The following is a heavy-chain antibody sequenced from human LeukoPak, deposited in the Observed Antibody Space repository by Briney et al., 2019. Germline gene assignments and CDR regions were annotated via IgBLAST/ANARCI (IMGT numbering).Heavy chain of an antibody. CDR1: GYTFTSYY. D-gene: IGHD5-12*01. V-gene: IGHV1-24*01. J-gene: IGHJ3*02. Sequence: ASVKVSCKASGYTFTSYYMHWVRQAPGKGLEWMGGFDPEDGETIYAQKFQGRATMTEDTSTDTAYMELSSLRSEDTAVYYCATGVVATITAFDIWGQGTMVTVSS. CDR2: FDPEDGET. CDR3: ATGVVATITAFDI.